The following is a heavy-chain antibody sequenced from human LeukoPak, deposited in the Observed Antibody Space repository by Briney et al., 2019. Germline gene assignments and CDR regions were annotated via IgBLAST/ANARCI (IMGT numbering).Heavy chain of an antibody. Sequence: GGSLILSCAASGFTFSTYWMHWVRQVPGKGLVWVSHINSDGSSTEYADSVKGRFTISRDNAKNTLYMQMNSLRAEDTAVYYCASGAYYHDYWGQGTLVTVSS. CDR2: INSDGSST. J-gene: IGHJ4*02. V-gene: IGHV3-74*03. D-gene: IGHD3-22*01. CDR1: GFTFSTYW. CDR3: ASGAYYHDY.